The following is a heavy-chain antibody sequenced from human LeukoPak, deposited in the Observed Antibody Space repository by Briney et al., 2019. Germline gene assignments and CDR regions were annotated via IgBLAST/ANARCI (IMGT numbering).Heavy chain of an antibody. CDR1: GFMVTTYG. D-gene: IGHD3-16*01. Sequence: GGSLRLSCAASGFMVTTYGMHWVRQAPGKGLEWVPFIRHDGSDKYYAESVKGRFTISKDDSKNTQYLQMNSLRSEDTAIYYCARDFNWAWDYWGQGALVTVSS. V-gene: IGHV3-30*02. CDR2: IRHDGSDK. CDR3: ARDFNWAWDY. J-gene: IGHJ4*02.